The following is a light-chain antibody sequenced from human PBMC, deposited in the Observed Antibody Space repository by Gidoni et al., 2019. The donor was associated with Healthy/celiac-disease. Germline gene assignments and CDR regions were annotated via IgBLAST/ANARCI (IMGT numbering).Light chain of an antibody. J-gene: IGKJ2*01. V-gene: IGKV1-5*03. CDR2: KAS. Sequence: DIQMIQSPSTLSASVGDRVTITCRASQSISSWLAWYQQKPGKAPKLLIYKASSLESGVPSRFSGSGSGTEFTLTISSLQPDDFATYYCQQYNSYWTFGQGTKLEIK. CDR1: QSISSW. CDR3: QQYNSYWT.